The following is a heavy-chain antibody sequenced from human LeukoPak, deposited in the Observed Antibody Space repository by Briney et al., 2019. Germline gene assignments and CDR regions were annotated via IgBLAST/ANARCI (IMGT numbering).Heavy chain of an antibody. CDR2: IVVGSGNT. CDR3: AADPSYSSGYRYYFDY. D-gene: IGHD3-22*01. J-gene: IGHJ4*02. Sequence: GASVKVSYKTSGFTFISSAVQWVRQARGQRLEWIGWIVVGSGNTNYAQKFQERVTITRDMSTSTAYMELSSLRSEDTAVYYCAADPSYSSGYRYYFDYWGQGTMVTVSS. CDR1: GFTFISSA. V-gene: IGHV1-58*01.